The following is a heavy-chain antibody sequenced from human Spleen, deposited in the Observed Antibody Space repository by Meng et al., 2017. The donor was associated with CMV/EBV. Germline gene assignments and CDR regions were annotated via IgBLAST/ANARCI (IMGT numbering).Heavy chain of an antibody. Sequence: GESLKISCVASPGFTLSGYSMHWVRQAPGKGLEWVALISYDGSTEYYADSVKGRFRISRDNSKNTLYLQMNSLRGEDTAIYYCARDQMTMRVVVIGVDVWGQGTTVTVSS. J-gene: IGHJ6*02. CDR3: ARDQMTMRVVVIGVDV. V-gene: IGHV3-30*04. D-gene: IGHD3-22*01. CDR1: PGFTLSGYS. CDR2: ISYDGSTE.